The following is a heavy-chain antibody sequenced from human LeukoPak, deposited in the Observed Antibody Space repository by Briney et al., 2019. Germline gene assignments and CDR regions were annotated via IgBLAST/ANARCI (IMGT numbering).Heavy chain of an antibody. CDR3: ARLKGDRGIAVAPFDY. D-gene: IGHD6-19*01. Sequence: SETLSLTCAVYGGSFSGYYWSWIRQPPGKGLEWIGEINHSGSTNYNPSLKSRVTISVDTSKNQFSLKLRSVTAAVTAVYYCARLKGDRGIAVAPFDYWGQGTLVTVSS. CDR2: INHSGST. J-gene: IGHJ4*02. CDR1: GGSFSGYY. V-gene: IGHV4-34*01.